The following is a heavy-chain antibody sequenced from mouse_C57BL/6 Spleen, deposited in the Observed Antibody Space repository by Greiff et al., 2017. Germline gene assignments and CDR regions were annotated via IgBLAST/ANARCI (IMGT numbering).Heavy chain of an antibody. V-gene: IGHV1-59*01. CDR3: ARCYDEYGGTFDY. Sequence: QVQLQQPGAELVRPGTSVKLSCKASGYTFTSYWMPWVKQRPGQGLEWIGVIDPADSYTNYNQKFKGKATLTVDTSSSTAYMQLSSLTSEDSAVYYCARCYDEYGGTFDYWGQGTTLTVSS. D-gene: IGHD5-1*01. J-gene: IGHJ2*01. CDR1: GYTFTSYW. CDR2: IDPADSYT.